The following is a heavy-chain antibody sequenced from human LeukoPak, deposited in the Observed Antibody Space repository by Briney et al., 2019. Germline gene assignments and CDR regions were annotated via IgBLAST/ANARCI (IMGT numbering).Heavy chain of an antibody. V-gene: IGHV3-7*03. J-gene: IGHJ6*03. D-gene: IGHD2-15*01. CDR2: IKQDGSEK. CDR1: GFTFSSYW. Sequence: GGSLRLSCAASGFTFSSYWMSWVRQAPGKGLEWVANIKQDGSEKYYVDSVKGRFTISRDNAKNSLYLQMNSLRAEDTAVYYCARVRNCSGGSCYYYYYYMDVWGKGTTVTISS. CDR3: ARVRNCSGGSCYYYYYYMDV.